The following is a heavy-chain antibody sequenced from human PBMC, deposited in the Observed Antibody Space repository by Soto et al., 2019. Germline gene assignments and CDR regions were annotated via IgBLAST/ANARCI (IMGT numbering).Heavy chain of an antibody. V-gene: IGHV1-18*01. Sequence: ASVKVSCKASGYTFTSYGISWVRQAPGQGLEWMGWISAYNGNTNYAQKLQGRVTMTTDTSTSTAYMELRSLRSDDTAVYYCARVISHYYGSSGYLGPTWAFDILGQGTMVTGSS. J-gene: IGHJ3*02. CDR1: GYTFTSYG. CDR2: ISAYNGNT. D-gene: IGHD3-22*01. CDR3: ARVISHYYGSSGYLGPTWAFDI.